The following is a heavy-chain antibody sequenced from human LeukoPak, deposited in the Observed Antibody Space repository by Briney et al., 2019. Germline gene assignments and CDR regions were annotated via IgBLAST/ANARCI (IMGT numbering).Heavy chain of an antibody. Sequence: ASVKVSCKASGYTFTGYYMHWVRQAPGQGLEWMGRINPNSGGTNYAQKFQGRVTMTRDTSISTAYMELSRLRSGDTAVYYCARIGRWLQLREGGFVDYWGQGTLVTVSS. V-gene: IGHV1-2*06. CDR3: ARIGRWLQLREGGFVDY. J-gene: IGHJ4*02. D-gene: IGHD5-24*01. CDR2: INPNSGGT. CDR1: GYTFTGYY.